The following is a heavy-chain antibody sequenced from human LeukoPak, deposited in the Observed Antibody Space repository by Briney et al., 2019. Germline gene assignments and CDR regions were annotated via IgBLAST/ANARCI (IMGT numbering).Heavy chain of an antibody. CDR1: GYTFTGYY. Sequence: ASVKVSCKASGYTFTGYYMHWVRQAPGQGLEWMGWINPNSGGTNYAQKFQGRVTMTRDTSISTAYMELSRLRSDDTAVYYCARDPVYGDSWDFDLWGRGTLVTVSS. V-gene: IGHV1-2*02. J-gene: IGHJ2*01. D-gene: IGHD4-17*01. CDR2: INPNSGGT. CDR3: ARDPVYGDSWDFDL.